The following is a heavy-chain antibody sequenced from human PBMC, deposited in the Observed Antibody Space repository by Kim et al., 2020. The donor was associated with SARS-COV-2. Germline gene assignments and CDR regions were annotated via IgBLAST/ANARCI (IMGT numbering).Heavy chain of an antibody. Sequence: GGSLRLSCAASGFTFSDYYMSWIRQAPGKGLEWVSYISSSSSYTNYADSVKGRFTISRDNAKNSLYLQMNSLRAEDTAVYYCAREEGFNSSGYYYYYYGMDVWGQGTTVTVSS. CDR3: AREEGFNSSGYYYYYYGMDV. CDR2: ISSSSSYT. D-gene: IGHD6-19*01. CDR1: GFTFSDYY. V-gene: IGHV3-11*06. J-gene: IGHJ6*02.